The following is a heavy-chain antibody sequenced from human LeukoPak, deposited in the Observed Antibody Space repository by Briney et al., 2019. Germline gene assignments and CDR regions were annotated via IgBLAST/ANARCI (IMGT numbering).Heavy chain of an antibody. CDR1: GFVFSTYG. V-gene: IGHV3-33*01. J-gene: IGHJ4*02. CDR2: IWDDGSNQ. Sequence: LPGGSLRLSCAASGFVFSTYGMHWVRQAPGKGLEWVAVIWDDGSNQYYVDSVKGRFTISRDNSKNTLYLQMNSLRDEDTAVYYCARYGSYPEAFDYWGQGTLVTVSS. D-gene: IGHD1-26*01. CDR3: ARYGSYPEAFDY.